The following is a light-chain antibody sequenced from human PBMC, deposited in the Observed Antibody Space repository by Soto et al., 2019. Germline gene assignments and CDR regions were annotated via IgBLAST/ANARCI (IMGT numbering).Light chain of an antibody. CDR2: EVS. CDR1: SSDVGNYNR. J-gene: IGLJ1*01. V-gene: IGLV2-18*02. Sequence: QSALTQPPSVSGSPGQSVTISCTGTSSDVGNYNRVSWYQQPPGTAPKVIIYEVSNRPSGVPDRFSGSKSGNTASLTFSGLQSAAEADYLCCSYTSSSTYVFGTGTKLTVL. CDR3: CSYTSSSTYV.